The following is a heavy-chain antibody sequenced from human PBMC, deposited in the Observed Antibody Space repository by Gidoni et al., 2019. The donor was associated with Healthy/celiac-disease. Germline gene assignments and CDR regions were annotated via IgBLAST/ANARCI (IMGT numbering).Heavy chain of an antibody. CDR1: GFTFSSYG. V-gene: IGHV3-30*18. D-gene: IGHD1-26*01. CDR2: ISYDGSNK. Sequence: QVQLVESGGGVVQPGRSLRLSWAASGFTFSSYGMHWVRQAPGKGLEWVAVISYDGSNKYYADSVKGRFTISRDNSKNTLYLQMNSLRAEDTAVYYCAKVGGSYYPDYYYGMDVWGQGTTVTVSS. J-gene: IGHJ6*02. CDR3: AKVGGSYYPDYYYGMDV.